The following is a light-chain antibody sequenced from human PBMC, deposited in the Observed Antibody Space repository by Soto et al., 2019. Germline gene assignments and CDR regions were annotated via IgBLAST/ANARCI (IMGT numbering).Light chain of an antibody. CDR1: QVISTS. V-gene: IGKV1-13*02. CDR3: QQYSTYPLT. Sequence: NECPSSLSASVGESVTITCRASQVISTSLAWYQVKPGKAPQILIYDASKLEPGVPSRLSGGGSGTEFTLTISSLQADDFATYYCQQYSTYPLTFGGGTKVDIK. CDR2: DAS. J-gene: IGKJ4*01.